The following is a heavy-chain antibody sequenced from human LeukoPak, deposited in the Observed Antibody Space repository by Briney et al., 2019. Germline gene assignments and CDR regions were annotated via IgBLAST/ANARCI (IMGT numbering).Heavy chain of an antibody. CDR1: GGSISSYY. Sequence: PSETLSLTCTVSGGSISSYYWSWVRQPPGKGLEWIGYIYYSGSTNYNPSLKSRVTISVDTSKNQFSLKLSSVTAADTAVYYCAREGYYDSSGYYYAYYFDYWGQGTLVTVSS. V-gene: IGHV4-59*01. D-gene: IGHD3-22*01. CDR2: IYYSGST. CDR3: AREGYYDSSGYYYAYYFDY. J-gene: IGHJ4*02.